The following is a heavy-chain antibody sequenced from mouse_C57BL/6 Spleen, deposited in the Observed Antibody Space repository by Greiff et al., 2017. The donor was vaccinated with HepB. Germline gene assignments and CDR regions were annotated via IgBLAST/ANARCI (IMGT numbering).Heavy chain of an antibody. Sequence: QVQLQQPGAELVKPGASVKLSCKASGYTFTSYWMHWVKQRPGQGLEWIGMNHPNSGSTNYNEKFKSKATLTVDKSSSTAYMQLSSLTSEDSAVYYCARIGGYYFDYWGQGTTLTVSS. J-gene: IGHJ2*01. CDR2: NHPNSGST. V-gene: IGHV1-64*01. CDR1: GYTFTSYW. CDR3: ARIGGYYFDY. D-gene: IGHD3-1*01.